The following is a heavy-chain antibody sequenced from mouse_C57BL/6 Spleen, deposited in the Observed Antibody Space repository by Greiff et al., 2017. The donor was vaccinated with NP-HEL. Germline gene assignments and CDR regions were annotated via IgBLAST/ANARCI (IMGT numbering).Heavy chain of an antibody. CDR1: GYTFTGYW. J-gene: IGHJ3*01. CDR3: ARRDYDYGVMGY. D-gene: IGHD2-4*01. Sequence: QVQLQQSGAELMKPGASVKLSCKATGYTFTGYWIAWVKQRPGHGLEWIGAILPGSGSTNYQEKFKGKATFTADTSSNTAYMQLSSLTTEDSAIYDCARRDYDYGVMGYWGQGTLVTVSA. V-gene: IGHV1-9*01. CDR2: ILPGSGST.